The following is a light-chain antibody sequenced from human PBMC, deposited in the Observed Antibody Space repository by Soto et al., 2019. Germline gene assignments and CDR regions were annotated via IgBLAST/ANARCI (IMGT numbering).Light chain of an antibody. Sequence: QPVLTQPASVSGSPGQSITISCTGTNSDIGGYDFVSWYQQLPGKAPKLMIFEVSNRPSGVSDRFSGSKSDNTASLTITGLQPADEADYYCISYTSTSTYVFGTGTKVTVL. CDR3: ISYTSTSTYV. J-gene: IGLJ1*01. CDR1: NSDIGGYDF. V-gene: IGLV2-14*01. CDR2: EVS.